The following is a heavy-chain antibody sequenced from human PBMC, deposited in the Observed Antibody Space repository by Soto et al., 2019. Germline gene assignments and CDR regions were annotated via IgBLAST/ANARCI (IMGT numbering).Heavy chain of an antibody. CDR3: ARDGGLGELSKPH. V-gene: IGHV4-30-4*01. Sequence: QVQLQESGPGLVRPSQTLSLTCTVSGASISSGDFYWTWIRQPPGKGLGWIGYIYYSGSTYYNPSLKSRVSISVDVSKNQFSLKLTSVTAADTAVYYCARDGGLGELSKPHWGQGALVTVSS. D-gene: IGHD1-26*01. CDR1: GASISSGDFY. CDR2: IYYSGST. J-gene: IGHJ4*02.